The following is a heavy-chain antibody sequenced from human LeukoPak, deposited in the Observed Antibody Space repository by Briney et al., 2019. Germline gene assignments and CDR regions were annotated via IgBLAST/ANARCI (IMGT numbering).Heavy chain of an antibody. J-gene: IGHJ6*03. CDR1: GFTFSTYS. Sequence: GGSLRLSCAASGFTFSTYSMNWVRQAPGKGLEWVSSISSSSSYIYYADSVKGRFTISRDNAKNSLYLQMNSLRAEDTAVYYCAREGYGSGSLYYYYMDVWGKGTTVTISS. CDR3: AREGYGSGSLYYYYMDV. CDR2: ISSSSSYI. V-gene: IGHV3-21*01. D-gene: IGHD3-10*01.